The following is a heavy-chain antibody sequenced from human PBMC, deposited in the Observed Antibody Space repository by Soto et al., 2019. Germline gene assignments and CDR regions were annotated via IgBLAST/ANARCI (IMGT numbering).Heavy chain of an antibody. D-gene: IGHD4-17*01. CDR3: ARESVSDYGDYAGYYYYYGMDV. CDR2: ISSSSSTI. J-gene: IGHJ6*02. Sequence: EVQLVESGGGLVQPGGSLRLSCAASGFTFSSYSMNWVRQAPGKGLEWVSYISSSSSTIYYADSVKGRFTISRDNAKNSLYLQMNSLRDEDTALYYCARESVSDYGDYAGYYYYYGMDVWGQGTTVTVSS. V-gene: IGHV3-48*02. CDR1: GFTFSSYS.